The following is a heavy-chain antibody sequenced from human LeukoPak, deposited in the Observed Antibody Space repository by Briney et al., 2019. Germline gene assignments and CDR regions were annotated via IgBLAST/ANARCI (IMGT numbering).Heavy chain of an antibody. CDR1: GGSISSYY. D-gene: IGHD6-13*01. CDR2: IYTSGST. J-gene: IGHJ4*02. V-gene: IGHV4-4*07. Sequence: SETLSLTCTVSGGSISSYYWSWIRQPAGKGLEWIGRIYTSGSTNYNPSLKSRVTMSVDTSKNQFSLKLSSVTAADTAVYYCARTPGGIAAAGTRWYFDYWGQGTLVTVSS. CDR3: ARTPGGIAAAGTRWYFDY.